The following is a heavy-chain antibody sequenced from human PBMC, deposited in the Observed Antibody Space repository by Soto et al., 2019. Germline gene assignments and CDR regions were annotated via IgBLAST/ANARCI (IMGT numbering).Heavy chain of an antibody. Sequence: QVQLVQSGAEVKKPGSSVKVSCKASGGTFSSYTISWVRQAPGQGLEWMGRIIPILGIANYAQKFQGTVTSTADKATSTAYMELSRQRSEDTAVYYCARQTTVVRPVACDIWGQGTMVAVSS. D-gene: IGHD4-17*01. J-gene: IGHJ3*02. V-gene: IGHV1-69*02. CDR2: IIPILGIA. CDR3: ARQTTVVRPVACDI. CDR1: GGTFSSYT.